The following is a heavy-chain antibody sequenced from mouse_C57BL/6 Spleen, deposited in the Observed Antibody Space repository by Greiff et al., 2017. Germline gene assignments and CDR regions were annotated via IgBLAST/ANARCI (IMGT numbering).Heavy chain of an antibody. Sequence: QVQLQQPGAELVMPGASVKLSCKASGYTFTSYWMHWVKQRPGQGLEWIGEIDPSDSYTNYNQKFKGKSTLTVDKSSSTAYMQLSSLTSEDSAVYYCARIYGSSQAWFAYWGQGTLVTVSA. CDR2: IDPSDSYT. D-gene: IGHD1-1*01. CDR3: ARIYGSSQAWFAY. CDR1: GYTFTSYW. J-gene: IGHJ3*01. V-gene: IGHV1-69*01.